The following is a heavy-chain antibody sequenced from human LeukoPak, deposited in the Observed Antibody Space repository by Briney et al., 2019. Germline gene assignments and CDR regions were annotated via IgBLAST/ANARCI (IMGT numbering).Heavy chain of an antibody. J-gene: IGHJ4*02. Sequence: SETLSLTRTVSGGSISSHYWSWLRQPPGKGLAWIGYIYYSGSTNYNPSLNSRVTISVDTSKNQFSLKLSSVTAADTAVYYCARAGSDSSASFDYWGQGTLVTVSS. CDR2: IYYSGST. V-gene: IGHV4-59*11. CDR3: ARAGSDSSASFDY. D-gene: IGHD3-10*01. CDR1: GGSISSHY.